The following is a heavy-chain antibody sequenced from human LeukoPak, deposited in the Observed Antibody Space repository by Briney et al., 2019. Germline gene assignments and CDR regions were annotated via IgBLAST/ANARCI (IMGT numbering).Heavy chain of an antibody. D-gene: IGHD1-26*01. V-gene: IGHV4-38-2*02. CDR3: ARGGSYLSAFDI. J-gene: IGHJ3*02. Sequence: PSETLSLTCTVSGYSISSGYYWGWIRQPPGKGLKWIGSISHSGSTYYNPSLKSRVTISVDTSKNQFSLKLSSLTAADTAVYYCARGGSYLSAFDIWGQGTMVTVSS. CDR1: GYSISSGYY. CDR2: ISHSGST.